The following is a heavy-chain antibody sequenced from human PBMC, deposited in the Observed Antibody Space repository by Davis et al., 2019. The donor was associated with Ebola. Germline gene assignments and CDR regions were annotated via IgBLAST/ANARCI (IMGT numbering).Heavy chain of an antibody. CDR3: ARAPRWLSLGGSYYFDY. J-gene: IGHJ4*02. V-gene: IGHV1-3*01. CDR2: INAGNGNT. Sequence: ASVKVSCKASGYTFTSYAMHWVRQAPGQRLEWMGWINAGNGNTKYSQKFQGRVTITRDTSASTAYMELSSLRSEDTAVYYCARAPRWLSLGGSYYFDYWGQGTLVTVSS. D-gene: IGHD6-19*01. CDR1: GYTFTSYA.